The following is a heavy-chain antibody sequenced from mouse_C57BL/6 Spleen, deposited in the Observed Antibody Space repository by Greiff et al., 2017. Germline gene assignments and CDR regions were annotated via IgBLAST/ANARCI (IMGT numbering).Heavy chain of an antibody. CDR1: GFPFRSYA. J-gene: IGHJ4*01. CDR3: AVMDY. Sequence: EVKLMESGGGLVNPGGSLKPSCAALGFPFRSYALSWVRQTPEKRLEGVATISDGGSYTYYPDNVKGRFTISRDNAKNNLYLQMSHLKSEDTAMYYCAVMDYWGQGTSVTVSS. CDR2: ISDGGSYT. V-gene: IGHV5-4*03.